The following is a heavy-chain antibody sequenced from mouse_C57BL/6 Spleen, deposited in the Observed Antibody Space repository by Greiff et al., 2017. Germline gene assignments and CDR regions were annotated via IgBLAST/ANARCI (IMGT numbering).Heavy chain of an antibody. CDR2: IYPGDGDT. J-gene: IGHJ2*01. CDR1: GYAFSSSW. D-gene: IGHD1-1*01. V-gene: IGHV1-82*01. Sequence: VQLQQSGPELVKPGASVKISCKASGYAFSSSWMNWVKQRPGKGLEWIGRIYPGDGDTNYNGKFKGKATLTADKSSSTAYMQLSSLTSEDSAVYFCARYPLLLRGFDYWGQGTTLTVSS. CDR3: ARYPLLLRGFDY.